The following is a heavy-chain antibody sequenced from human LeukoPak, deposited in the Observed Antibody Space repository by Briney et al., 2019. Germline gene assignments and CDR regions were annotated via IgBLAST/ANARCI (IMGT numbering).Heavy chain of an antibody. D-gene: IGHD3-3*01. Sequence: SETLSLTCAVYGGSFSGYYWSWIRQPPGKGLERIGSIYYSGSTYYNPSLKSRVTISVDTSKNQFSLKLSSVTAADTAVYYCASRYDFWSGYYPFDYWGQGTLVTVSS. V-gene: IGHV4-34*01. CDR2: IYYSGST. CDR1: GGSFSGYY. CDR3: ASRYDFWSGYYPFDY. J-gene: IGHJ4*02.